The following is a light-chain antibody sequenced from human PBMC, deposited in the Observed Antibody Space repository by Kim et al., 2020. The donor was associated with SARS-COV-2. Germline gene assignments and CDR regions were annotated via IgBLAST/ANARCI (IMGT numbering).Light chain of an antibody. CDR2: YDT. J-gene: IGLJ2*01. Sequence: APGKTARITCGENSFGLQSVHWYQQKPGQAPVLVIYYDTDRPSGIPERFSGSNSGNTATLTISRVEAGDEADYYCQVWDTGSDHPIFGGGTKVTVL. CDR3: QVWDTGSDHPI. CDR1: SFGLQS. V-gene: IGLV3-21*04.